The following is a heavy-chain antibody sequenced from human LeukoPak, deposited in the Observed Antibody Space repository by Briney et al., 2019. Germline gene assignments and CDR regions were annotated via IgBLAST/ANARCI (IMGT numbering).Heavy chain of an antibody. Sequence: SGGSLRLSCSASGFTFSSYAMHWVRQAPGKGLEYVSAISSNGGSTYYADSVKGRFTISRDNSKNTLYLQMSSLRAKDTAVYYCVKEYQPDSGSFFYLDYWGQGTLVTVSS. CDR3: VKEYQPDSGSFFYLDY. D-gene: IGHD1-26*01. CDR1: GFTFSSYA. V-gene: IGHV3-64D*06. J-gene: IGHJ4*02. CDR2: ISSNGGST.